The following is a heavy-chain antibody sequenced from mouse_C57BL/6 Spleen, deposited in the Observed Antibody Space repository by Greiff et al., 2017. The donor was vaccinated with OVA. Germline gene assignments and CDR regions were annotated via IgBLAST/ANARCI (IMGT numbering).Heavy chain of an antibody. D-gene: IGHD2-3*01. Sequence: QVQLQQPGAELVKPGASVKMSCKASGYTFTSYWITWVKQRPGQGLEWIGDIYPGSGSTNYNEKFKSKATLTVDTSSSTAYMQLSSLSSEDSAVYYCARRNGDGYYDYAMDYWGQGTSVTVSS. J-gene: IGHJ4*01. V-gene: IGHV1-55*01. CDR3: ARRNGDGYYDYAMDY. CDR2: IYPGSGST. CDR1: GYTFTSYW.